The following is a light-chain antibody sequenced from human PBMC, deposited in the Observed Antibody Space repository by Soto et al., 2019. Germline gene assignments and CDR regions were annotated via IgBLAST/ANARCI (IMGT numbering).Light chain of an antibody. CDR2: GAS. V-gene: IGKV3-20*01. CDR3: HQYSSSTKT. J-gene: IGKJ1*01. CDR1: QSVSSSF. Sequence: EIVLTQSPGTLSLSPGERATLSCRASQSVSSSFLAWYQQTPGQAPRLLIYGASRRATGIPDRFSGRGSGTDFTLTISRLEPEDFAVYYCHQYSSSTKTFGQGTKVEIK.